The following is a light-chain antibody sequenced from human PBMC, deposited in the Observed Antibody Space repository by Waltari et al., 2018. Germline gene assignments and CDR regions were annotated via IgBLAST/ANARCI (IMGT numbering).Light chain of an antibody. Sequence: QSALTQPASVSGSPGQSITISCTGTSSDVGGYNYVSWYQQHPGKAPKFMIYEVTNWPSGVSNRFSGSKAGNTAYLTISGLRAEDEADYHCSSYTSSDTWVFGGGTKVTVL. CDR3: SSYTSSDTWV. CDR2: EVT. CDR1: SSDVGGYNY. J-gene: IGLJ3*02. V-gene: IGLV2-14*01.